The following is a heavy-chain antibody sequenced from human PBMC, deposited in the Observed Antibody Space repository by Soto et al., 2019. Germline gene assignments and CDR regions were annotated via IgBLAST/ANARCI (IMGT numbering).Heavy chain of an antibody. J-gene: IGHJ4*02. CDR1: GFTFSSYG. Sequence: GGSLRLSCAASGFTFSSYGMHWVREAPGKGLEWVAVIWYDGSNKYYADSVKGRFTISRDNSKNTLYLQMNSLRAEDTAVYYCARDLYYYDGSGCPGYWGQGTLVTVSS. CDR2: IWYDGSNK. CDR3: ARDLYYYDGSGCPGY. V-gene: IGHV3-33*01. D-gene: IGHD3-22*01.